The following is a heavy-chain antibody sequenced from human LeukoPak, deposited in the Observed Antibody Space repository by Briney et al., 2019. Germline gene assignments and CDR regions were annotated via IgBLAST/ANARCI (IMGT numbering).Heavy chain of an antibody. CDR2: ISGSGGST. CDR3: ANISLDYMDV. CDR1: GFTFSSYG. J-gene: IGHJ6*03. Sequence: GGSLRLSYAASGFTFSSYGMSWVRQAPGKGLEWVSAISGSGGSTYYADSVKGRFTISRDNSKNTLYLQMNSLRAEDTAVYYCANISLDYMDVWGKGTTVTISS. V-gene: IGHV3-23*01.